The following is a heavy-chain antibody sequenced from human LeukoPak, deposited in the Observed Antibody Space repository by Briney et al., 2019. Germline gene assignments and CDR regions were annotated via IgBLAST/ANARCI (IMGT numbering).Heavy chain of an antibody. Sequence: GGSLRLSCVGSGFTFNNYAMSWVRQAPGRGLEWTASTAGSGVSKEYADSVKGRFTISRDNSKNTLFLQMNSLRTEDTAVYFCARWGNDYSQFDSWGQGTLVTVS. CDR3: ARWGNDYSQFDS. D-gene: IGHD4-11*01. V-gene: IGHV3-23*01. CDR2: TAGSGVSK. CDR1: GFTFNNYA. J-gene: IGHJ4*02.